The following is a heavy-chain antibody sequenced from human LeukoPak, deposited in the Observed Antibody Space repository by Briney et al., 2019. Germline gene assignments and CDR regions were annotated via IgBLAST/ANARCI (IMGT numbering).Heavy chain of an antibody. CDR1: GFTVSSNY. CDR2: IYSGGST. D-gene: IGHD2-15*01. J-gene: IGHJ4*02. Sequence: GGSLRLSCAASGFTVSSNYMNWVRQAPGKGLEWISVIYSGGSTFYADSVKGRFTISRDNSKNTLFLQMNSLTAEDTAVYYCARASSYCSGGSCLDYWGQGTLVTVSS. CDR3: ARASSYCSGGSCLDY. V-gene: IGHV3-66*01.